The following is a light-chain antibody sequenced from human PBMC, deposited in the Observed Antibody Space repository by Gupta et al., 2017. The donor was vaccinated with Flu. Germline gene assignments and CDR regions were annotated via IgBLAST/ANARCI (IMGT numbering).Light chain of an antibody. CDR1: QSVSST. Sequence: EIVMRQSPATLSVSPGERATPSCRASQSVSSTLAWYQQQPGQAPRVLIFCASTRATGIPARFSGSRSGTEFTTHIISLQSEEFAVDYCRQYSNWAPLTFGGGTKVEIK. CDR2: CAS. CDR3: RQYSNWAPLT. V-gene: IGKV3-15*01. J-gene: IGKJ4*01.